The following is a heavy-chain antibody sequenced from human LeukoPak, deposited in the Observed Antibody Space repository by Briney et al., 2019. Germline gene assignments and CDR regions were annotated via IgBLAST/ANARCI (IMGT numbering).Heavy chain of an antibody. CDR3: ATDGAGFDT. CDR2: INIGGTNT. CDR1: GFTFNDYF. Sequence: GGSLRLSCAASGFTFNDYFMSWIRQAPGKGLEWLSYINIGGTNTHYADSVKGRFTISRDNAKKSLYLEMNNLRAEDTAVYYCATDGAGFDTWGQGVLVTVSS. V-gene: IGHV3-11*01. J-gene: IGHJ5*02.